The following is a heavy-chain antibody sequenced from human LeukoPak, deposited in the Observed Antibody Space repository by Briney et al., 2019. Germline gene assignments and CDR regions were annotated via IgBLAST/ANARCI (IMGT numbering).Heavy chain of an antibody. Sequence: SETLSLTCAVYGGSFSGYYWSWIRQPPGKGLEWIGEINHSGSTNYNPSLKSRVTISVDRSKNQFSLKLSSVTAADTAVYYCARGVLPRYPYYYDSSGYYPYYFDYWGQGTLVTVSS. V-gene: IGHV4-34*01. CDR2: INHSGST. CDR3: ARGVLPRYPYYYDSSGYYPYYFDY. D-gene: IGHD3-22*01. CDR1: GGSFSGYY. J-gene: IGHJ4*02.